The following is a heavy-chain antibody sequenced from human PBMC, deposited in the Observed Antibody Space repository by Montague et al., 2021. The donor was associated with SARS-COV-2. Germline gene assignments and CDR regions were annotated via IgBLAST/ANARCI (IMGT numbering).Heavy chain of an antibody. D-gene: IGHD2-2*02. J-gene: IGHJ4*02. V-gene: IGHV4-59*11. Sequence: SETLSLTCSVSGGSTSNHYWTWIRQSPGKGLQWIGYIFYTGSTKYNPSLKSRVSMSLDTSKNHFSLRLSAVTAADTARYYCARAHNICYIANCVNYFDLWGQGALVTVSS. CDR3: ARAHNICYIANCVNYFDL. CDR2: IFYTGST. CDR1: GGSTSNHY.